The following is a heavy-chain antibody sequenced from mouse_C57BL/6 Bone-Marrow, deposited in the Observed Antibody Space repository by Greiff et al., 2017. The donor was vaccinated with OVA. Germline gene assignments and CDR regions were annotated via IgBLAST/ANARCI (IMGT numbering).Heavy chain of an antibody. CDR1: GFTFSDAW. Sequence: EVQVEESGGGLVQPGGSMKLSCAASGFTFSDAWMDWVRQSPEKGLEWVAEIRNKANNHATYYAESVKGRLTISRDESKSSVYLQMNSFRAEDTGIYYCHRGYGGSFDYWGQGTTLTVSS. CDR3: HRGYGGSFDY. CDR2: IRNKANNHAT. V-gene: IGHV6-6*01. J-gene: IGHJ2*01. D-gene: IGHD1-1*01.